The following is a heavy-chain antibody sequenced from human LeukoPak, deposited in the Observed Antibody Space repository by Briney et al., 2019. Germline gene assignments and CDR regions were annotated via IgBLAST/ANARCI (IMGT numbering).Heavy chain of an antibody. CDR3: AREWQQLMPS. Sequence: GGSLRLSCAVSGFTISGDWMSWVRQAPGKGLEWVANVNQDGSEKYYVDSVKGRFTISRDNAKNSLYLQMNSLRAEDTALYYCAREWQQLMPSWGQGTLVTVSS. V-gene: IGHV3-7*01. D-gene: IGHD6-13*01. J-gene: IGHJ5*02. CDR2: VNQDGSEK. CDR1: GFTISGDW.